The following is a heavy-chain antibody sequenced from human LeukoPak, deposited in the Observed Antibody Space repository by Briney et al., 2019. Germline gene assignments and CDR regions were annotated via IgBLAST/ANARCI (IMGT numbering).Heavy chain of an antibody. CDR2: ISTSGSTT. Sequence: GGSLRLSCAASGFTFSTYSMNWVRQAPGKGLEWVSYISTSGSTTYYADSAKGRFTISRDNAMYSLYLQMNSLRGEDTAVYYCARGGLGSWTFDSWGQGTLVAVSS. V-gene: IGHV3-48*04. CDR1: GFTFSTYS. D-gene: IGHD1-26*01. CDR3: ARGGLGSWTFDS. J-gene: IGHJ4*02.